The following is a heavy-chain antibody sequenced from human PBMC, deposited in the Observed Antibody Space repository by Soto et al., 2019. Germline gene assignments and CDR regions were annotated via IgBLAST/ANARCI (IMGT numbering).Heavy chain of an antibody. J-gene: IGHJ4*02. CDR1: GGSFSSGGYY. V-gene: IGHV4-31*03. CDR2: IYYSGST. CDR3: ARHSASWQGFDY. Sequence: QVQLQESGPGLVKPSQPLSLPCSVSGGSFSSGGYYWSWIRQHPEKGLEWIGYIYYSGSTNYNPSLKSRVIISVDTSSNRFSLDLRSVTAADTAIYYCARHSASWQGFDYWGQGTLVTVSS. D-gene: IGHD1-26*01.